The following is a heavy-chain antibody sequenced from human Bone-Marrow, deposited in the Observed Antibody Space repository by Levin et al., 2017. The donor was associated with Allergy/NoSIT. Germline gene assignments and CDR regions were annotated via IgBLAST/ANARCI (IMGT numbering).Heavy chain of an antibody. D-gene: IGHD2-2*01. V-gene: IGHV5-51*01. CDR1: GYSFTSYW. J-gene: IGHJ5*02. CDR3: ARQPGDCSSTSCFNWFDP. CDR2: IYPGDSDT. Sequence: LGESLKISCKGSGYSFTSYWIGWVRQMPGKGLEWMGIIYPGDSDTRYSPSFQGQVTISADKSISTAYLQWSSLKASDTAMYYCARQPGDCSSTSCFNWFDPWGQGTLVTVSS.